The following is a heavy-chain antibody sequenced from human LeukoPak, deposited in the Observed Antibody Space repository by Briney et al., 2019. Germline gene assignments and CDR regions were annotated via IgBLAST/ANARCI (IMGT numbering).Heavy chain of an antibody. D-gene: IGHD6-19*01. CDR2: IYNSGFT. CDR3: ARSLGKDSGWNYYFDY. Sequence: PSETLSLTCTVSGGSISTYHWNWIRQTPGKGLEWIGYIYNSGFTNYNPSLNRRVTISLYTSKNQFSLRLRSVTAADTAFYYCARSLGKDSGWNYYFDYWGQGTLVTVSS. V-gene: IGHV4-59*08. CDR1: GGSISTYH. J-gene: IGHJ4*02.